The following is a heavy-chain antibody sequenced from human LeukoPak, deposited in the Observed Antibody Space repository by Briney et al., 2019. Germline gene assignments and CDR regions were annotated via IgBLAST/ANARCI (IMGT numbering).Heavy chain of an antibody. J-gene: IGHJ4*02. CDR2: IHTSGST. D-gene: IGHD6-19*01. CDR3: ARVKSSGWGWGFNY. CDR1: GVSISSYY. Sequence: SETLSLTCTVSGVSISSYYWSWIRQPAGKGLEWIGRIHTSGSTSYNPSLKSRVTMSVDTSKNQFSLKLSSVTAADTAVYYCARVKSSGWGWGFNYWGQGTLVTVSS. V-gene: IGHV4-4*07.